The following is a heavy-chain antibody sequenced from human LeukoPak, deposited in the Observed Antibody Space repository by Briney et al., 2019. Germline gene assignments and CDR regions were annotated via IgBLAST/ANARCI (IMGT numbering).Heavy chain of an antibody. Sequence: GGFLRLSCAASGFRFDDYGMSWVRHVPGKGLEWVSGTNWDGVSTGYADSVKGRFTISRDSVKNFLYLQMNSLRVEDTALYFCGRVYCSTTSCYDYYDYYMDVWGKGTTVTVSS. J-gene: IGHJ6*03. CDR2: TNWDGVST. D-gene: IGHD2-2*01. V-gene: IGHV3-20*04. CDR3: GRVYCSTTSCYDYYDYYMDV. CDR1: GFRFDDYG.